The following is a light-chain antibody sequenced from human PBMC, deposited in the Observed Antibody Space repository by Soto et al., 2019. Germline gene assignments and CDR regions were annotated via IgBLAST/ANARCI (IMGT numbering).Light chain of an antibody. J-gene: IGKJ1*01. CDR1: QSVGSY. V-gene: IGKV3-11*01. Sequence: EIVLTQSPATLSLSPGDRATLSCRASQSVGSYLAWYQQRPGQAPRLLIHDASNRATGIPARFSGSGSGTDFTLTISSLEPEDFAVDYCQHCSNWPGWTFGLWTTVEVK. CDR3: QHCSNWPGWT. CDR2: DAS.